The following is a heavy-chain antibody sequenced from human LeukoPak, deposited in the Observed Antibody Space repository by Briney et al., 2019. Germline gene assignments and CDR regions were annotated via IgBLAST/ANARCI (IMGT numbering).Heavy chain of an antibody. Sequence: GGSLRLSCAASGFTFSSYGMHWVRQAPGKGLEWVAFIRYDASNQYYADSVKGRFTISRDNSKSTLHLQMNSLKVEDTAVYYCAKGYGGSHFDYWGQGALVAVSS. CDR2: IRYDASNQ. CDR1: GFTFSSYG. V-gene: IGHV3-30*02. J-gene: IGHJ4*02. D-gene: IGHD4-23*01. CDR3: AKGYGGSHFDY.